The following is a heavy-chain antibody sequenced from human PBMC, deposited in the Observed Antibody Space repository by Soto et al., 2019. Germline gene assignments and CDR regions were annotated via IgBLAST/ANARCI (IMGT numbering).Heavy chain of an antibody. Sequence: QVQLVQAGAEVKKPASSVKVSCKASGGTFSSYAISWVRQAPGQGLERMGGIIPISGTANYAQQFQGRVTITADESSSTAYMELSSLRSEDTAVYYCARSQGSSTSLEIYYYYYYGMDVWGQGTTVTVSS. D-gene: IGHD2-2*01. CDR1: GGTFSSYA. CDR3: ARSQGSSTSLEIYYYYYYGMDV. CDR2: IIPISGTA. J-gene: IGHJ6*02. V-gene: IGHV1-69*01.